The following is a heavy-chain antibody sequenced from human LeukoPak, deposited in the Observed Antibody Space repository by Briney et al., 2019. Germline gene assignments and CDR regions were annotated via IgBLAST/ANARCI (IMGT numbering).Heavy chain of an antibody. V-gene: IGHV4-4*07. D-gene: IGHD2-2*01. CDR1: GGSISSYY. J-gene: IGHJ6*02. CDR3: ARDCSSTSCYKQGMDV. CDR2: IYTSGST. Sequence: SETLSLTCTVPGGSISSYYWSWIRQPAGKGLEWIGRIYTSGSTNYNPSLKSRVTMSVDTSKNQFSLKLSSVTAADTAVYYCARDCSSTSCYKQGMDVWGQGTTVTVSS.